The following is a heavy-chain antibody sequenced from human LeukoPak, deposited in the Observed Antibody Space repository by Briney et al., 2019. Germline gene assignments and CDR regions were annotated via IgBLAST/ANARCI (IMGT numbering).Heavy chain of an antibody. Sequence: PGGSLRLSCAASGFTFSSYSMTWVRQAPVKGLEWVSSISSSSSYIYYADSVKGRFTISRDNAKNSLYLQMNSLRAEDTAVYYCARLFSSWYTWGQGTLVTVSS. CDR3: ARLFSSWYT. J-gene: IGHJ5*02. CDR1: GFTFSSYS. D-gene: IGHD6-13*01. CDR2: ISSSSSYI. V-gene: IGHV3-21*01.